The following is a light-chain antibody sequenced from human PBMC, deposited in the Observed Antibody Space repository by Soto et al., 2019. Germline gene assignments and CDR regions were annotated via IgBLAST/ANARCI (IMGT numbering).Light chain of an antibody. CDR3: AAGGTAGDDGLSSPFYV. J-gene: IGLJ1*01. CDR1: SSNIGSNI. V-gene: IGLV1-44*01. CDR2: TND. Sequence: QAVVSQPPSASGTPGQRVTISCSGSSSNIGSNIVNWYQQVPGTAPKILIYTNDQRPSGVPDRFSGAKSGTSASLAISGLQSDDEADYYCAAGGTAGDDGLSSPFYVFGTGTKLTVL.